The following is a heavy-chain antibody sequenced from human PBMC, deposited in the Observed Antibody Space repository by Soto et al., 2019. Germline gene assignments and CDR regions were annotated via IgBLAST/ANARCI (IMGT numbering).Heavy chain of an antibody. CDR3: ALTRRSSLLEVAGPGFEY. J-gene: IGHJ4*02. Sequence: GGSLRLSCAASGFNFGVFGMHWVRQAPGKGLEWLSVLSYEGSEEYYADSVRGRFTITRDNSKYTLFLQMDSLRVDDTGVYYCALTRRSSLLEVAGPGFEYWGQGTLVTVSS. D-gene: IGHD6-19*01. CDR1: GFNFGVFG. CDR2: LSYEGSEE. V-gene: IGHV3-30*03.